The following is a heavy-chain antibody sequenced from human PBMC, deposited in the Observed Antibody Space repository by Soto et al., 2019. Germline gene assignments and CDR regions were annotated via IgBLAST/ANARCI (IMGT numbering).Heavy chain of an antibody. V-gene: IGHV3-21*01. J-gene: IGHJ2*01. CDR2: ISSSSSYI. CDR1: GFTFSGYS. Sequence: EVQLVESGGGLVKPGGSLRLSCAASGFTFSGYSMNWVRQAPGKGLEWVSSISSSSSYIYYADSVKGRFTISRDNAKNSLYLQMNSLRAEDTAVYYCARDSLNSSSSSWYFDLWGRGTLVTVSS. D-gene: IGHD6-6*01. CDR3: ARDSLNSSSSSWYFDL.